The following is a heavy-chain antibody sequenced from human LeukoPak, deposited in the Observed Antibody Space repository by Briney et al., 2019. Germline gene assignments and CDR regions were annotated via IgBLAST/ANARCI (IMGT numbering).Heavy chain of an antibody. CDR2: IYYTGST. D-gene: IGHD3-22*01. J-gene: IGHJ6*02. CDR1: GGSITSSGYY. V-gene: IGHV4-39*01. Sequence: GSLRLSCTVSGGSITSSGYYWGWIRQPPGKGLEWIGTIYYTGSTSYNPSLKSRVTISVDTSKNQFSLSLNSVTAADTAVYYCMRHVGATDPGYYYYGMDVWGQGTTVTVSS. CDR3: MRHVGATDPGYYYYGMDV.